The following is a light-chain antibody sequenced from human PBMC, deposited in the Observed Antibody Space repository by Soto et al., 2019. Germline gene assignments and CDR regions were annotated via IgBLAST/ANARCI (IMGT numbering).Light chain of an antibody. CDR3: SSYTSSSTRV. Sequence: QSALTQPASVSGSPGQSITISCTGTSSDVGAYDYVSWYQQHPGKAPKLMIYEVSNRPSGVSNRFSGSKSANTASLTISGLQAEDEADYYCSSYTSSSTRVFGGGTKLTVL. J-gene: IGLJ2*01. CDR2: EVS. CDR1: SSDVGAYDY. V-gene: IGLV2-14*01.